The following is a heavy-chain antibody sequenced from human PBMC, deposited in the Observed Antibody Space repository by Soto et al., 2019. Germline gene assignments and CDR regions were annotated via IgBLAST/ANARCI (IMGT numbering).Heavy chain of an antibody. V-gene: IGHV4-38-2*01. CDR1: GVSISSGNY. CDR3: ISSSSCYDDSCVDV. Sequence: SETLSLTCAVSGVSISSGNYWAWIRQPPGRGLEWIGSLYYVGSTHYNTSLKSRITISIDTSKNHFSLQLASVTAADTAMYYCISSSSCYDDSCVDVWGPGTMVTVSS. J-gene: IGHJ6*02. CDR2: LYYVGST. D-gene: IGHD2-2*01.